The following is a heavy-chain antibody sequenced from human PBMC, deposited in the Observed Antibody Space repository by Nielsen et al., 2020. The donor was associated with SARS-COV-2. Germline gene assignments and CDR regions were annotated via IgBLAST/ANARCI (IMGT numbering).Heavy chain of an antibody. J-gene: IGHJ6*02. CDR1: GFTFDAYD. D-gene: IGHD6-13*01. Sequence: GGSLRLSCAASGFTFDAYDMHWVRQAPGKGLEWVSGISWNSGSIGYADSVKGRFTISRDNAKYSLYLQMNSLRAEDTALYYCAKDISPSSSSCYGSGYYYGMDVWGQGTTVTVSS. V-gene: IGHV3-9*01. CDR3: AKDISPSSSSCYGSGYYYGMDV. CDR2: ISWNSGSI.